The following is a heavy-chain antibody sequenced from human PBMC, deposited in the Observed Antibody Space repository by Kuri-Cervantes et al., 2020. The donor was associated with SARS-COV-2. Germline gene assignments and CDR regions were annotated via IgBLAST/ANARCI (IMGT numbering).Heavy chain of an antibody. V-gene: IGHV3-23*03. D-gene: IGHD3-22*01. CDR1: GFTFSSYA. CDR3: ARGYDSSGYSLDY. CDR2: IYSGGSST. J-gene: IGHJ4*02. Sequence: GESLKISCAASGFTFSSYAMSWVRQAPGKGLEWVSVIYSGGSSTYYADSVKGRFTISRDNAKNTLYLQMNSLRAEDTAVYYCARGYDSSGYSLDYWGQGTLVTGSS.